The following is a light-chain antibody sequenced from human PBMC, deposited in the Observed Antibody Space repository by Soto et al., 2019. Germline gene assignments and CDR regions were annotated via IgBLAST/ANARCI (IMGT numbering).Light chain of an antibody. Sequence: DIQMTQSPSSLSASVGDRITSTCQASQDISNRLSWYHQKPGKAPNLLIYDASNLAAGVPSGFSGSGSGTHFTFTISSLQPEDIGTYYCQNCFTVPYTFGQGTKLEIK. CDR1: QDISNR. CDR3: QNCFTVPYT. CDR2: DAS. J-gene: IGKJ2*01. V-gene: IGKV1-33*01.